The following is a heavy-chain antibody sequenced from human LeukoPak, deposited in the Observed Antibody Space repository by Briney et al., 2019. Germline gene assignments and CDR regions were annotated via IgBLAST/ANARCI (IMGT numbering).Heavy chain of an antibody. Sequence: PGGSLRLSCAASGFTFSSYGMHWVRQAPGKGLEWVAFIRYDGSNKYYADSVKGRFTISRDNSKNTLYLQMNSLRAEDTAVYYCAKDRRVRGVTQYYFDYWGQGTLVTVSS. CDR2: IRYDGSNK. CDR1: GFTFSSYG. J-gene: IGHJ4*02. V-gene: IGHV3-30*02. D-gene: IGHD3-10*01. CDR3: AKDRRVRGVTQYYFDY.